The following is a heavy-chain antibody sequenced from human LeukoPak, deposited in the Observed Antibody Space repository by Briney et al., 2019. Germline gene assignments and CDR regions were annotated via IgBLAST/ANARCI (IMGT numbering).Heavy chain of an antibody. CDR2: IKEDGSEK. D-gene: IGHD1-1*01. CDR1: GFIFSNYW. V-gene: IGHV3-7*01. J-gene: IGHJ3*02. Sequence: PGGSLRLSCAASGFIFSNYWMSWVRRAPGKGLEWVANIKEDGSEKHYVDSAKGRFTISRDNAKNSLYLQMNSLRAEDTAVYYCARPGQRDAFDIWGQGTMVTVSS. CDR3: ARPGQRDAFDI.